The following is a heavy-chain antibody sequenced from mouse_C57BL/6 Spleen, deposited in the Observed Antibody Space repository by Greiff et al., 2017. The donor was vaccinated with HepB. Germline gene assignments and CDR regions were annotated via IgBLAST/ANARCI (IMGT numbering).Heavy chain of an antibody. CDR3: ARTVDYFDY. Sequence: VQLVESGPELVKPGASVKISCKASGYAFSSSWMNWVKQRPGKGLEWIGRIYPGDGDTNYNGKFKGKATLTADKSSSTAYMQLSSLTSEDSAVYFCARTVDYFDYWGQGTTLTVSS. J-gene: IGHJ2*01. D-gene: IGHD1-1*01. CDR1: GYAFSSSW. V-gene: IGHV1-82*01. CDR2: IYPGDGDT.